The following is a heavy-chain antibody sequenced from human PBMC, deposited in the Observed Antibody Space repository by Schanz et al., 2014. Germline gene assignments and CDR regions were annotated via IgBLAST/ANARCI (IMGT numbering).Heavy chain of an antibody. Sequence: EARLVESGGGLVEPGGSLRLSCSGSGFTFSEVYMSWVRQAPGKGLEWVGRIENHANGATTDYAAPVKGRFTVSRDDSRNTLYLQMNTLRTDDTALYFCEAFNNRDAFNVWGQGTMVSVSS. CDR1: GFTFSEVY. V-gene: IGHV3-15*04. D-gene: IGHD1-20*01. J-gene: IGHJ3*01. CDR3: EAFNNRDAFNV. CDR2: IENHANGATT.